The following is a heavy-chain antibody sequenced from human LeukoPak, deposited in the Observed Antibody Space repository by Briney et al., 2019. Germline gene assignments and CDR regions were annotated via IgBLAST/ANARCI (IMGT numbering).Heavy chain of an antibody. Sequence: SVKVSCKASRGTFSSYAISWVRQAPGQGLEWMGGIIPIFGTANYAQKFQGRVTITTDESTSTAYMELSSLRSEDTAVYYCARGGRFCSSTSCYRNYYYYYYMDVWGKGTTVTVSS. CDR2: IIPIFGTA. V-gene: IGHV1-69*05. CDR3: ARGGRFCSSTSCYRNYYYYYYMDV. J-gene: IGHJ6*03. D-gene: IGHD2-2*02. CDR1: RGTFSSYA.